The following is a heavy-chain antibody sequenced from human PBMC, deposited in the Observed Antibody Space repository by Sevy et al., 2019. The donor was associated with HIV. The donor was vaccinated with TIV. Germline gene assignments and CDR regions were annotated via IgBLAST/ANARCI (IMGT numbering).Heavy chain of an antibody. CDR1: GFIFSNAC. CDR2: IKCKADGGTP. J-gene: IGHJ4*02. V-gene: IGHV3-15*01. CDR3: GYSEYGYYYDY. D-gene: IGHD1-26*01. Sequence: GGSLRLSCGASGFIFSNACMSWVRQAPGKGLEWVGRIKCKADGGTPDYAAPVKGSFTISSDDAINTLYLQMNSLRTGENAVYYCGYSEYGYYYDYWGQGTLVTVSS.